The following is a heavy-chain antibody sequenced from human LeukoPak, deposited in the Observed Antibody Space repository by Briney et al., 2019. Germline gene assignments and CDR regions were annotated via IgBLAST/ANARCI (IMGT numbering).Heavy chain of an antibody. Sequence: PGRSLRLSCAASGFTFDDYAMHWVRQAPGKGLEWVSGISWNSGSIGYADSVKGRFTISRDNAKNSLYLQTNSLRAEDTALYYCAKGGSYRYYFDYWGQGTLVTVSS. CDR1: GFTFDDYA. V-gene: IGHV3-9*01. CDR2: ISWNSGSI. J-gene: IGHJ4*02. CDR3: AKGGSYRYYFDY. D-gene: IGHD3-16*02.